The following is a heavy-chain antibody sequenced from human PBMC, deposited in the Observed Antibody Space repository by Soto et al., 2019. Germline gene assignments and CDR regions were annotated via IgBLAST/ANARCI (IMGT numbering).Heavy chain of an antibody. D-gene: IGHD3-10*01. CDR1: GFTFDDYG. V-gene: IGHV3-20*04. CDR2: TNWNGGIT. J-gene: IGHJ4*02. Sequence: EVQLVESGGGVVRPGGSLRLSCVASGFTFDDYGMTWVREKPGVGLEWSCDTNWNGGITHYAGSVKGRFAISRDNANSSLYLHMSSLRGEDTAFYYCARDGGGGDLDYWGQGTRVTVSS. CDR3: ARDGGGGDLDY.